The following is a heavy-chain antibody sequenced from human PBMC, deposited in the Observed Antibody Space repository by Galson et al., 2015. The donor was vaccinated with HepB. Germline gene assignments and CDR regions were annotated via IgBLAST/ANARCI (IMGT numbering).Heavy chain of an antibody. CDR3: ASDMGYFYGSGSRFDF. D-gene: IGHD3-10*01. J-gene: IGHJ4*02. CDR1: GGTFSTYT. Sequence: SVKVSCKASGGTFSTYTINWVRQAPGQGLEWMGRITPLLDVPNYAQRFQGRLTITADKSTSTAYMVLRELRSDYTAVYDCASDMGYFYGSGSRFDFWGQGTLVTVSS. V-gene: IGHV1-69*02. CDR2: ITPLLDVP.